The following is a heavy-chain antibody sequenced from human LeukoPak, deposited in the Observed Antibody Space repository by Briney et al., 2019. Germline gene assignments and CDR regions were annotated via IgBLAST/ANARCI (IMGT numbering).Heavy chain of an antibody. D-gene: IGHD3-10*01. J-gene: IGHJ4*02. CDR2: IYYSGST. Sequence: SQTLSLTCAVSGGSISSGGSSWSWIRQPPGKGLEWIGYIYYSGSTNYNPSLKSRVTISVDTSKNQFSLKLSSVTAADTAVYYCARWDGSGSYYHYWGQGTLVTVSS. CDR3: ARWDGSGSYYHY. CDR1: GGSISSGGSS. V-gene: IGHV4-61*08.